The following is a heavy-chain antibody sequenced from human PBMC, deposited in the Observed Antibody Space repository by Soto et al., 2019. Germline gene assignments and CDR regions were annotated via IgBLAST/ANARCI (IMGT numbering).Heavy chain of an antibody. J-gene: IGHJ4*02. D-gene: IGHD3-16*01. CDR3: ARDLGGPEW. V-gene: IGHV3-74*03. CDR2: LSSDGFGA. Sequence: GGSLRLSCAASVFSLSPYWMHWVRQVPGRWLEWVARLSSDGFGAAYADSVKGRFFISRDIARNTLSLQMNSLRADDTAVYYCARDLGGPEWWGRGTSVSVSS. CDR1: VFSLSPYW.